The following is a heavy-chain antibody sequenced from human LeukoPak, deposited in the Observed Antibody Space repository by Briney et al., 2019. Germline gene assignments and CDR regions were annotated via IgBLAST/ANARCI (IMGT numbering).Heavy chain of an antibody. J-gene: IGHJ4*02. CDR2: IDWDDDK. D-gene: IGHD2-2*01. V-gene: IGHV2-70*01. CDR3: ARGGYCSSTSCFDY. CDR1: GFSLSTSGMC. Sequence: SGPALLKPTQTLTLTCTFSGFSLSTSGMCVSWIRQPPGKALEWLALIDWDDDKYYSTSLKTRLTISKDTSKNQVVLTMTNMDPVDTATYYCARGGYCSSTSCFDYWGQGTLVTVSS.